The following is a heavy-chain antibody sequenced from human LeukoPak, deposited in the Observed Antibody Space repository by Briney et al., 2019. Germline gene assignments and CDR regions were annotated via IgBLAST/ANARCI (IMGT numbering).Heavy chain of an antibody. Sequence: PGGSLRLSCAASGFTFSSYWMHWVRQAPGKGLVWVSRINSDGSSTSYADSVKGRSTISRDNAKNTLYLQMNSLRAEDTAVYYCARDEYPLLSVRFGQLYYYGMDVWGQGTTVTVSS. V-gene: IGHV3-74*01. D-gene: IGHD2-2*01. CDR2: INSDGSST. CDR1: GFTFSSYW. J-gene: IGHJ6*02. CDR3: ARDEYPLLSVRFGQLYYYGMDV.